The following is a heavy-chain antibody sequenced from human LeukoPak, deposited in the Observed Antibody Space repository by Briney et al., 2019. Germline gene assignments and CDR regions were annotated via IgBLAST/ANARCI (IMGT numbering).Heavy chain of an antibody. D-gene: IGHD3-22*01. CDR1: GFSLSTSGMC. V-gene: IGHV2-70*11. CDR3: ARTGSTSGYYQYYFDY. Sequence: SGPALVKPTQTLTLTCTFSGFSLSTSGMCVSWIRQPPGKALEWLARIDWGDGKYYSTSLKTRVTISKDTSKNQVVLTMTNMDPVDTATYYCARTGSTSGYYQYYFDYWGQGTLVTVSS. CDR2: IDWGDGK. J-gene: IGHJ4*02.